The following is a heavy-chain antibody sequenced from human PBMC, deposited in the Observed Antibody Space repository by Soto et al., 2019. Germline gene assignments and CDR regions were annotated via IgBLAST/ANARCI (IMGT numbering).Heavy chain of an antibody. V-gene: IGHV3-7*03. D-gene: IGHD7-27*01. CDR1: GFIFTNYY. Sequence: PGGSLRLSCAASGFIFTNYYMTWVRQAPGKGLEWVANINYGGSDKLYVYSVRVRVTISRDNAKYSLYLQMNSLRVEDTAVYYCARWAAGDSVHXWGQASLVTVSX. CDR2: INYGGSDK. J-gene: IGHJ5*02. CDR3: ARWAAGDSVHX.